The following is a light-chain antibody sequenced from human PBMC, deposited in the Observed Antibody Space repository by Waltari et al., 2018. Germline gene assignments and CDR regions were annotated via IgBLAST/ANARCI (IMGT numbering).Light chain of an antibody. CDR3: QQRSKWPPYT. CDR1: QRVSNY. V-gene: IGKV3-11*01. J-gene: IGKJ2*01. Sequence: EIVLTQSPATLSLSPGERATLSCRASQRVSNYLAWYQQKPGQAPRLLIYDASNRATGIPARCSGSGSGTDFTLTISSLEPEDFAVYYCQQRSKWPPYTFGQGTKLEIK. CDR2: DAS.